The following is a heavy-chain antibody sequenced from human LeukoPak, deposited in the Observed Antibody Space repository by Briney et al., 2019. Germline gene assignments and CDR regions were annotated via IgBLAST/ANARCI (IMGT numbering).Heavy chain of an antibody. J-gene: IGHJ4*02. D-gene: IGHD3-10*01. CDR1: GFTFSTYW. V-gene: IGHV3-74*01. Sequence: PGGSLRLSCAASGFTFSTYWMHWVRQAPGKGLVWVSRINSDGSSTSYADSVKGRFTISRDNAKNTLYLQMNSLRAEDTAEYYCAILGRGSNFDYWGQGTLVTVSS. CDR3: AILGRGSNFDY. CDR2: INSDGSST.